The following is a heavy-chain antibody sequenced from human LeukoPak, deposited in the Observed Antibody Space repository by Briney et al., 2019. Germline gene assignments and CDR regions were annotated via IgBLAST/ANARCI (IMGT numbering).Heavy chain of an antibody. D-gene: IGHD1-26*01. CDR2: ISAYNGNT. CDR1: GYTFTGYY. V-gene: IGHV1-18*04. CDR3: ARDYDLSGSYYPGDY. J-gene: IGHJ4*02. Sequence: ASVKVSCKASGYTFTGYYMHWVRQAPGQGLEWMGWISAYNGNTNYAQKLQDRVTMTTDTSTSTAYMELRSLRSDDTAVYYCARDYDLSGSYYPGDYWGQGTLVTVSS.